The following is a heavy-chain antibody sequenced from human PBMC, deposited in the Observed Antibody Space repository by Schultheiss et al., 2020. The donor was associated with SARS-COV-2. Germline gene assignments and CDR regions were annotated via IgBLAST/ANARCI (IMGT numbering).Heavy chain of an antibody. CDR2: ISGSGYTT. CDR3: ARSLNSGSYYGHDAFDI. D-gene: IGHD1-26*01. Sequence: GESLKISCAASGFTLSNYATTWVRQAPGKGLEWVSIISGSGYTTHYADSVKGRFTISRDNAKNSLYLQMNSLRAEDTAVYYCARSLNSGSYYGHDAFDIWGQGTMVTVSS. CDR1: GFTLSNYA. J-gene: IGHJ3*02. V-gene: IGHV3-11*01.